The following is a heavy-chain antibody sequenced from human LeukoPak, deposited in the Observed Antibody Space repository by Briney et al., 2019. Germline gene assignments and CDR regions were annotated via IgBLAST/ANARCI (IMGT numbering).Heavy chain of an antibody. D-gene: IGHD6-13*01. CDR2: NSVSGGIT. Sequence: GGSLRLSCAASGFTFSSYAMSWVRQAPGKGLEWVSANSVSGGITYYATSVKGRFAISRDNTKTTLYLQMNSLTAEDTAGYYFAILPTISSWSSHIDYWGQGTLVTVSS. J-gene: IGHJ4*02. CDR3: AILPTISSWSSHIDY. CDR1: GFTFSSYA. V-gene: IGHV3-23*01.